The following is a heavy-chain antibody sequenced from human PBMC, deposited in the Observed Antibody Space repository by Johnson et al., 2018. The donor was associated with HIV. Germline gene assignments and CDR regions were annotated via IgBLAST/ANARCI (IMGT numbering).Heavy chain of an antibody. D-gene: IGHD2-15*01. CDR2: ISYDGSNK. CDR3: AREGRGAPHDAFDI. Sequence: QVQLVESGGGVVQPGRSLRLSCVVSGFTFSSYTMHWVRQAPGKGLEWVAVISYDGSNKYYADSVKGRFTISRDNSKNTLYLQMNSLRAEDTAVYYCAREGRGAPHDAFDIWGQGTMVTVSS. V-gene: IGHV3-30-3*01. J-gene: IGHJ3*02. CDR1: GFTFSSYT.